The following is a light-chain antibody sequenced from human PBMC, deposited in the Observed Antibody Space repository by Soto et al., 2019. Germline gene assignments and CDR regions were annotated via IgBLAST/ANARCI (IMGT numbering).Light chain of an antibody. Sequence: QSVLTQPPSASGTPGQRVTISCSGSSSNIGSKTVNWYQQLPGTAPKLLMYSNNQRPSGVPARFSGSKSGTSASLAISGLQSEDEADYYCAAWDDSLNGWVFGGGTQLTVL. CDR2: SNN. CDR3: AAWDDSLNGWV. V-gene: IGLV1-44*01. CDR1: SSNIGSKT. J-gene: IGLJ3*02.